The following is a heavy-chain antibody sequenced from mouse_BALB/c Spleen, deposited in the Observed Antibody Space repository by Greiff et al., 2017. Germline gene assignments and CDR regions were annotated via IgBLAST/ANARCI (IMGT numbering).Heavy chain of an antibody. D-gene: IGHD1-1*01. CDR3: ARVPLYYYGSSYYFAY. Sequence: EVKLVESGGGLVKPGGSLKLSCAASGFTFSSYAMSWVRQTPEKRLEWVASISSGGSTYYPDSVKGRFTISRDNARNILYLQMSSLRSEDTAMYYCARVPLYYYGSSYYFAYWGQGTLVTVSA. CDR2: ISSGGST. J-gene: IGHJ3*01. CDR1: GFTFSSYA. V-gene: IGHV5-6-5*01.